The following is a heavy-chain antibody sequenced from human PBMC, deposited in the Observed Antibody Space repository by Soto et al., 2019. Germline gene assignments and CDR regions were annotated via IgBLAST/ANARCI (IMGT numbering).Heavy chain of an antibody. CDR3: AKDIRRVAVAAVDI. CDR1: GFIFDDYA. Sequence: EVQLVESGGGLVQPGRSLRLSCAASGFIFDDYAMHWVRQAPGRGLEWVSGISWSSGRIDYADSVKGRFTISRDNAKNSLYLQMSSLRAEDTALYYCAKDIRRVAVAAVDIWGQGAMVTVSS. V-gene: IGHV3-9*01. CDR2: ISWSSGRI. J-gene: IGHJ3*02. D-gene: IGHD6-19*01.